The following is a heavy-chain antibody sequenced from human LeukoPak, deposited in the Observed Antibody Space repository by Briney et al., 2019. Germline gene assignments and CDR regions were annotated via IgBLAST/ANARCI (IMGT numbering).Heavy chain of an antibody. CDR2: IRQDGNEI. CDR1: GFTFSSYA. V-gene: IGHV3-7*01. D-gene: IGHD3-22*01. Sequence: PGGSLRLSCAASGFTFSSYAMSWVRQAPGKGLEWVANIRQDGNEIYYADSVKGRFTISRDNAKNSLYLQMNSLRAEDTAVYYCARDLGDYYDSSGYYPLDYWGQGTLVTVSS. J-gene: IGHJ4*02. CDR3: ARDLGDYYDSSGYYPLDY.